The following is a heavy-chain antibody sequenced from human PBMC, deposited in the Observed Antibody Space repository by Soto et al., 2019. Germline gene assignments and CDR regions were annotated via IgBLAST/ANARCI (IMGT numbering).Heavy chain of an antibody. CDR1: GGPFSRYA. J-gene: IGHJ6*02. V-gene: IGHV1-69*13. CDR3: ATAPSHCSGTSFYTYGMDV. D-gene: IGHD2-2*02. CDR2: NIPIFGTD. Sequence: SVKVPCKDSGGPFSRYAIRWVRQAPGQGVEWMGGNIPIFGTDNYSQNFQSRGTITADDSTSTSYMEQISLRSEDTAVEYYATAPSHCSGTSFYTYGMDVWGQGTTVTVSS.